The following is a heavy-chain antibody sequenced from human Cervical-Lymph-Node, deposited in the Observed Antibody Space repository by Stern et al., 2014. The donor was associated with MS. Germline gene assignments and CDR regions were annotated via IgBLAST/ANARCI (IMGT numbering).Heavy chain of an antibody. CDR1: GYTFNRYG. CDR2: ISAYNGNT. J-gene: IGHJ3*02. V-gene: IGHV1-18*01. D-gene: IGHD2-21*01. Sequence: VQVVEYGAEVKKLGASVKVSCKGCGYTFNRYGISWVRQEAGQGLEWMGWISAYNGNTNYAQKLQGRVTMTTDTSTSTAYMELRSLRSDDTAVYYCARGLLGSDNAFDIWGQGTMVTVSS. CDR3: ARGLLGSDNAFDI.